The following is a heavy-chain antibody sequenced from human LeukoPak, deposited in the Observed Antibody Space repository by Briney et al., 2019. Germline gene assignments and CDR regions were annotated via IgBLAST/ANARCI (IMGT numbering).Heavy chain of an antibody. D-gene: IGHD4-11*01. CDR2: ISGSGGST. CDR3: AKDLTTVSPYYFDY. CDR1: GFTFSNYA. V-gene: IGHV3-23*01. J-gene: IGHJ4*02. Sequence: GGSLRLSCAASGFTFSNYATSWVRQAPGKGLEWVSGISGSGGSTFYADSVKGRFTISRDNTKNTLYLQMNSLRAEDTAVYYCAKDLTTVSPYYFDYWGQGTLVTVSS.